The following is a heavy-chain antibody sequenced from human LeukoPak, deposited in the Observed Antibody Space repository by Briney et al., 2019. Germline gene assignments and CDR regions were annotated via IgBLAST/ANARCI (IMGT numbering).Heavy chain of an antibody. CDR1: GFTFTSYG. Sequence: GGSLRLSCAASGFTFTSYGMSWVRQAPGKGLEWVANINEDGSQKYYVDSVKGRFTISRDNAGNSLYLQMNSLRAEDTAVYYCVPHPHYDWYFDFWGRGTLVTVSS. D-gene: IGHD5-12*01. CDR3: VPHPHYDWYFDF. V-gene: IGHV3-7*01. J-gene: IGHJ2*01. CDR2: INEDGSQK.